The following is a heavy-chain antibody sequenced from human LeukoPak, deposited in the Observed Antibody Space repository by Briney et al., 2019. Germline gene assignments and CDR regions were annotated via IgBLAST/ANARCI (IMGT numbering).Heavy chain of an antibody. V-gene: IGHV4-59*01. Sequence: PSETLSLTCTVSGGSISSYYWTWIRQPPGKGLGWIGYIYYSGSTNYNPSLKSRVTTSVDTSKNQFSLKLTSVTAADTAVYYCARDSRYCSGGGCYSDAFDIWGQGTMVTVSS. CDR2: IYYSGST. J-gene: IGHJ3*02. CDR3: ARDSRYCSGGGCYSDAFDI. CDR1: GGSISSYY. D-gene: IGHD2-15*01.